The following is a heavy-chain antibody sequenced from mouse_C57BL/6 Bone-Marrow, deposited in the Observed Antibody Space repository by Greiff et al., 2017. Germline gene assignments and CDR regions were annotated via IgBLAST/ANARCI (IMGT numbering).Heavy chain of an antibody. CDR3: SSFDGNYFDF. J-gene: IGHJ2*01. CDR2: IDPEIGDT. D-gene: IGHD2-3*01. CDR1: GFNIKDDY. Sequence: EVQLVESGAELIRPGASVKLSCTASGFNIKDDYLHWVKQRPEQGLEWIGWIDPEIGDTEYASTFQGKATITSDTSSNQAYLQLSSLTSEDTAVYYCSSFDGNYFDFWGQGTPLTVAS. V-gene: IGHV14-4*01.